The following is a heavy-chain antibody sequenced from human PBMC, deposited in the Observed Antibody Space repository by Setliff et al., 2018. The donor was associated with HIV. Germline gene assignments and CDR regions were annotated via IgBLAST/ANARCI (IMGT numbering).Heavy chain of an antibody. Sequence: SETLSLTCAVYGDSFIGYYWTWIRQSPGKGLEWIGEIDHSGNTNYNPSPKSRITISADTSKNQFSLKLTSVSAADTAVYYCARGREVKRDTYYDYFYMDVWSRGTAVTVSS. CDR1: GDSFIGYY. CDR3: ARGREVKRDTYYDYFYMDV. J-gene: IGHJ6*03. V-gene: IGHV4-34*01. D-gene: IGHD1-26*01. CDR2: IDHSGNT.